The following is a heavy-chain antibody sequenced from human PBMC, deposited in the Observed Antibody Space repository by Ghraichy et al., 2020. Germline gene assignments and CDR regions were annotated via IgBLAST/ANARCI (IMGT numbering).Heavy chain of an antibody. CDR3: ARAIVGAITFDY. CDR2: IYSGGST. CDR1: GFTVSSNY. D-gene: IGHD1-26*01. J-gene: IGHJ4*02. Sequence: GGSLRLSCAASGFTVSSNYMSWVRQAPGKGLEWVSVIYSGGSTYYADSVKGRFTISRDNSKNTLYLQMNSLRAEDTAVYYCARAIVGAITFDYWGQGTLVTVSS. V-gene: IGHV3-66*02.